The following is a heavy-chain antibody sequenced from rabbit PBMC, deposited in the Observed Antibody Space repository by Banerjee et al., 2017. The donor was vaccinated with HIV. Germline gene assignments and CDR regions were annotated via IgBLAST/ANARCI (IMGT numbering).Heavy chain of an antibody. CDR3: AREQYAGYAGYGL. J-gene: IGHJ6*01. CDR2: IVGGDGNT. D-gene: IGHD7-1*01. V-gene: IGHV1S40*01. CDR1: GFPFSGGYY. Sequence: QSLEESGGGLVKPGASLTLTCKASGFPFSGGYYIYWVRQAPGKGLKWIGCIVGGDGNTFYASWAKGRFTISKTSSTTVTLQMTSLTAADTATYFCAREQYAGYAGYGLWGPGTLVTVS.